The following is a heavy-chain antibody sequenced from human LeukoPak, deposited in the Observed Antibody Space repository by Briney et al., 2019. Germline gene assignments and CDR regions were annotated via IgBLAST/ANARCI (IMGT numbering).Heavy chain of an antibody. D-gene: IGHD3-16*02. CDR1: GYTFTGYY. V-gene: IGHV1-2*02. J-gene: IGHJ4*02. CDR3: TKVGVWGSYRFDS. CDR2: INPNSGDT. Sequence: APVKVSCKASGYTFTGYYMHWVRQAPGQGLEWMGWINPNSGDTNYTQKFQGRVTMTRDTSISTVYMELSSLRSDDTAVFYCTKVGVWGSYRFDSWGQGTLVTVSS.